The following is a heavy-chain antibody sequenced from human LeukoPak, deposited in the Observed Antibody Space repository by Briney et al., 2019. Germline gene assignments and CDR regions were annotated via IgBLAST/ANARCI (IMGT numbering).Heavy chain of an antibody. CDR3: ARKDDTSGFYAFGN. D-gene: IGHD3-22*01. Sequence: GGSLGLSCAASGLTFSVYGMHWVRQAPGKGLEWVAVISYDGSNKYYTDSVKGRFTISRDNSKNTLYLQMNSLRAEDTAVYYCARKDDTSGFYAFGNWGQGTLVTVSS. J-gene: IGHJ4*02. V-gene: IGHV3-30*03. CDR1: GLTFSVYG. CDR2: ISYDGSNK.